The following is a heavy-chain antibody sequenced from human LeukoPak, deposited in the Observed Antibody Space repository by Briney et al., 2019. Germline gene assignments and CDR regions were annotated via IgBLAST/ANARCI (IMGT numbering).Heavy chain of an antibody. J-gene: IGHJ5*02. D-gene: IGHD1-1*01. V-gene: IGHV4-38-2*02. CDR3: PGTGTDNWFDP. CDR1: GYSITSVYY. CDR2: IYQSEST. Sequence: SETLSLTCTVSGYSITSVYYWVWIRQPQGKGLEWIGHIYQSESTYYNPSLESRVTISVHTSKNQFFLKLSYVTAADTAVYYCPGTGTDNWFDPWGRGILVSVSS.